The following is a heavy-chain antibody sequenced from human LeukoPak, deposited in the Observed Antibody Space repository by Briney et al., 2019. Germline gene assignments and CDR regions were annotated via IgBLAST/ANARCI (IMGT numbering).Heavy chain of an antibody. CDR3: GRRLITLVTNDAFDL. V-gene: IGHV3-7*02. J-gene: IGHJ3*01. CDR2: IKQDGSEK. CDR1: GFTLSSYW. Sequence: GGSLRLSCAASGFTLSSYWMSWVRQAPGKGLEWVANIKQDGSEKYYVDSVQGRFTISRDNAKNSLYLQMNSLRADDTAVYYCGRRLITLVTNDAFDLWGQGTMVTVSS. D-gene: IGHD3-10*01.